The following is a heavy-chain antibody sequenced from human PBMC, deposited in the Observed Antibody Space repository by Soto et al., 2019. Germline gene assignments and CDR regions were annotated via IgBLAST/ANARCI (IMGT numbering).Heavy chain of an antibody. D-gene: IGHD3-3*01. CDR1: GFTSSSYS. J-gene: IGHJ4*02. Sequence: EVQLVESGGGLVQPGGSLRLSCAASGFTSSSYSMNWVRQAPGKGLEWVSYISSISTIYYADLVKGRFTISRNNAKNPLYLHMNSLRAEDTAVDYGARGPSLWSGYWTTFDYGGQGTLVTVSS. V-gene: IGHV3-48*01. CDR2: ISSISTI. CDR3: ARGPSLWSGYWTTFDY.